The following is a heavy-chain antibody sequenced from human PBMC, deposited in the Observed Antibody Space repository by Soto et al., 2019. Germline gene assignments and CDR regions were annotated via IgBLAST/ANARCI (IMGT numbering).Heavy chain of an antibody. CDR1: GGSISSGGYS. D-gene: IGHD3-10*01. CDR2: MYHSGST. J-gene: IGHJ2*01. CDR3: ARAGIRMVRGVTANKGYFDL. V-gene: IGHV4-30-2*01. Sequence: SETLSLTCAVSGGSISSGGYSWSWIRQPPGKGLEWIGYMYHSGSTYYNPSLKSRVTISIDRSKNQFSLKLSSVTAADTAVYYCARAGIRMVRGVTANKGYFDLWGRGTLVTVS.